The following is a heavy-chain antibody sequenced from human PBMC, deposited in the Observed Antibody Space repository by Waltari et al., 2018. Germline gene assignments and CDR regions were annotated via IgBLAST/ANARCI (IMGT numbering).Heavy chain of an antibody. CDR1: GGSFSGYY. CDR3: ARGRDVVVPAATRGLYYMDV. J-gene: IGHJ6*03. D-gene: IGHD2-2*01. CDR2: INHSGST. Sequence: QVQLPQWGAGLLKPSETLSLTCAVYGGSFSGYYWSWIRQPPGKGLEWIGEINHSGSTNYNPSLKSRVTISVDTSKNQFSLKLSSVTAADTAVYYCARGRDVVVPAATRGLYYMDVWGKGTTVTISS. V-gene: IGHV4-34*01.